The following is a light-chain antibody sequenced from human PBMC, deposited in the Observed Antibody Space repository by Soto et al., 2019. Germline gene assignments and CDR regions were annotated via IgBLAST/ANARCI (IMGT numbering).Light chain of an antibody. J-gene: IGLJ2*01. Sequence: QAVVTQPTSVSGAPGQRVTISCTGSSSNIGAGYDVHWYQQLPGTAPKLLIYGNSNRPSGVPDRFSGSKSGTSASLAITGLQAEDEAEYYCQSYDSSLSGVVFGGGTKLTVL. CDR3: QSYDSSLSGVV. CDR1: SSNIGAGYD. V-gene: IGLV1-40*01. CDR2: GNS.